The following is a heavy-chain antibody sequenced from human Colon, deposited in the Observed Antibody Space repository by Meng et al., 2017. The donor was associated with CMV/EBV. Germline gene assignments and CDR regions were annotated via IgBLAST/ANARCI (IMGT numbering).Heavy chain of an antibody. Sequence: GESLKISCAASGFTFRTSSMNWVRQAPGKGLEWVSSISSSSDYIYHADSLKGRFTISRDNAKNSLYLQMSSLRAEDTAVYYCAREGRFLEWLLDYWGQGTLVTVSS. V-gene: IGHV3-21*01. CDR2: ISSSSDYI. CDR3: AREGRFLEWLLDY. J-gene: IGHJ4*02. D-gene: IGHD3-3*01. CDR1: GFTFRTSS.